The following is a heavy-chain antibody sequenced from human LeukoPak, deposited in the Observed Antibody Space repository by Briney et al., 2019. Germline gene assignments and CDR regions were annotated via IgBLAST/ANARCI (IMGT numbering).Heavy chain of an antibody. CDR1: GGSVSDYY. J-gene: IGHJ3*02. Sequence: SETLSLTCTISGGSVSDYYWSWIRQPAGKGLEWIGRISSSGSTNYNPSLKSRVTISVDTSKNQFSLKLSSVTAADTAVYFCARGPYSYDSSGAFDIWGQGTMVTVSS. D-gene: IGHD3-22*01. V-gene: IGHV4-4*07. CDR2: ISSSGST. CDR3: ARGPYSYDSSGAFDI.